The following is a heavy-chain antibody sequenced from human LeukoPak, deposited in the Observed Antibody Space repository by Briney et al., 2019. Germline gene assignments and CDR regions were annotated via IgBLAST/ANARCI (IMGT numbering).Heavy chain of an antibody. J-gene: IGHJ4*02. CDR3: ARDQLTGGRAP. D-gene: IGHD3-10*01. Sequence: PGGSLRLSCAGSGFTFSSFWMTWVRQAPGKGLEWVANIKQDGSEKYYVDSVKGRFTISRDNAKNSLYLQMNSLRAEDTAVYYCARDQLTGGRAPRGQGTLVTVSS. CDR2: IKQDGSEK. V-gene: IGHV3-7*01. CDR1: GFTFSSFW.